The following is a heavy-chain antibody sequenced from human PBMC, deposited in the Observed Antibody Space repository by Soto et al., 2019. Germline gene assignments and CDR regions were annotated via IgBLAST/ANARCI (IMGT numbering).Heavy chain of an antibody. CDR1: GGSISSYY. Sequence: PSETLSLTCTVSGGSISSYYWSWIRQPPGKGLELIGYIYYSGSTNYNPSLKSRVTISVDTSKNQFSLKLSSVTAADTAVYYCARGRDYDYIWGSYRGPDYFDYWGQGTLVTVSS. V-gene: IGHV4-59*01. CDR2: IYYSGST. CDR3: ARGRDYDYIWGSYRGPDYFDY. J-gene: IGHJ4*02. D-gene: IGHD3-16*02.